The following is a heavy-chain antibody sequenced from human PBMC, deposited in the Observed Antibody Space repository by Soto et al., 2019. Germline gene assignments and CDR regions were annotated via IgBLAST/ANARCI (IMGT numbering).Heavy chain of an antibody. V-gene: IGHV1-69*01. D-gene: IGHD2-2*01. CDR1: GGTFSSYA. Sequence: QVQLVQSGAEVKKPGSSVKVSCKASGGTFSSYAISWVRQAPGQGLEWMGGIIPIFGTANYAQKFQGRVTITADESTSTAYMELSSLRSEDTAVYYCARDQCWGYCSSPRPPNKYYYYYYGMDVWGQGTTVTVSS. CDR3: ARDQCWGYCSSPRPPNKYYYYYYGMDV. CDR2: IIPIFGTA. J-gene: IGHJ6*02.